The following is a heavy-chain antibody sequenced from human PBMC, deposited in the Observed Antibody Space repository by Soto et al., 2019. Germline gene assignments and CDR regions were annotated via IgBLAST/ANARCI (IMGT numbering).Heavy chain of an antibody. J-gene: IGHJ6*02. CDR2: INAGNGNT. CDR3: VRGGGYGSGSYYNGGYYYYGMDV. CDR1: GYSFTGYA. Sequence: ALVKVSRKASGYSFTGYAMRWLRLAPGKRLEWMGWINAGNGNTKYSQKFQGRVTITRDTSASTAYMELSSLRSEDTAVYYCVRGGGYGSGSYYNGGYYYYGMDVWGQGTTVTVSS. D-gene: IGHD3-10*01. V-gene: IGHV1-3*01.